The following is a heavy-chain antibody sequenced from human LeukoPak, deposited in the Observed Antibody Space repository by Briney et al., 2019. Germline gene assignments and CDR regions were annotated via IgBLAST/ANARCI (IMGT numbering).Heavy chain of an antibody. Sequence: ASVKVSCKASGYTFTGYYMHWVRQAPGQGLEWMGWFNPNSGGTNYAQKFQARVTITSNSSISTAYMELSRLRSDDTAVYYCARVVVVPATIDYWGRGTLVTVSS. V-gene: IGHV1-2*02. J-gene: IGHJ4*02. CDR3: ARVVVVPATIDY. CDR2: FNPNSGGT. D-gene: IGHD2-2*01. CDR1: GYTFTGYY.